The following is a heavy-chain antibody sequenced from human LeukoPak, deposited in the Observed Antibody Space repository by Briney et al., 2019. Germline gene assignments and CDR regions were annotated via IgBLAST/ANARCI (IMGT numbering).Heavy chain of an antibody. CDR3: AKDRSGSYSFDY. Sequence: GGSLRLSCAASGFTFSTYGMHWVRQAPGKGLEWVALIWYDGSNKYYADSVKGRFTISRDNSKNTLYLQMNSLRAEDTAVYYCAKDRSGSYSFDYWGQGTLVTVSS. CDR1: GFTFSTYG. D-gene: IGHD1-26*01. CDR2: IWYDGSNK. V-gene: IGHV3-33*06. J-gene: IGHJ4*02.